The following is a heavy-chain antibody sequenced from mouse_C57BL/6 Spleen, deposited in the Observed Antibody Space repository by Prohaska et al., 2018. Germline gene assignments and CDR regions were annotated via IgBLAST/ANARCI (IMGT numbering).Heavy chain of an antibody. Sequence: HGKSLEWIGDINPNNGGTIYNQKFKGKATLTVDKSSSTAYMELRSLTSEDTAVYYCARGEFITTVVGGWYFDVWGTGTTVTVSS. J-gene: IGHJ1*03. CDR2: INPNNGGT. D-gene: IGHD1-1*01. V-gene: IGHV1-18*01. CDR3: ARGEFITTVVGGWYFDV.